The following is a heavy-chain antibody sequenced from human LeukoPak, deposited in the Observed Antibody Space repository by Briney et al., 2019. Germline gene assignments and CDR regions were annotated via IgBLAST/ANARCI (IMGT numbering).Heavy chain of an antibody. Sequence: SETLSLTCTLSGGSISSYYWSWIRQPPGKGLEWIGHIYYSGSTNYNPSLKSRVTISVDTSKNQFSLKLSSVTAADTAVYYCAIYASSWQYFDYWGQGTLVTVS. D-gene: IGHD6-13*01. CDR1: GGSISSYY. CDR3: AIYASSWQYFDY. CDR2: IYYSGST. J-gene: IGHJ4*02. V-gene: IGHV4-59*01.